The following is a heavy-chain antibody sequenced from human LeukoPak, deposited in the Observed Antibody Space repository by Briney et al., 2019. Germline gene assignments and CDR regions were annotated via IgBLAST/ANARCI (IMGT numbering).Heavy chain of an antibody. Sequence: GASVKVSCKASGSTFTSYDMHWVRPAPGQGLEWMGIINPSGGSTSYAQKFQGRVTMTRDTSTSTVYMELSSLRSEDTAVYYCARDLQDYDILTGYYYGSRDYYGMDVWGQGTTVAVSS. J-gene: IGHJ6*02. CDR2: INPSGGST. CDR3: ARDLQDYDILTGYYYGSRDYYGMDV. D-gene: IGHD3-9*01. V-gene: IGHV1-46*01. CDR1: GSTFTSYD.